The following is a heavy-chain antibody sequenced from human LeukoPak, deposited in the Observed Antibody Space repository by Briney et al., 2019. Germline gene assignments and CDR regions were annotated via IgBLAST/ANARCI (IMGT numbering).Heavy chain of an antibody. CDR1: GGSISSYY. Sequence: PSETLSLTCTVSGGSISSYYWSWIRQPAGKGLEWIGRIYTSGSTNYNPSLKSRVTMSVDTSKNQFSLKLSSVTAADTAVYYCARDGITMVRGERWFDPWGQGTLVTVSS. CDR3: ARDGITMVRGERWFDP. J-gene: IGHJ5*02. V-gene: IGHV4-4*07. CDR2: IYTSGST. D-gene: IGHD3-10*01.